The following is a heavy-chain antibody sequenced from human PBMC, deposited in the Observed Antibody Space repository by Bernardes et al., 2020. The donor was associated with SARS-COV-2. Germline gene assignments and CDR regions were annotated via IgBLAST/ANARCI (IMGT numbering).Heavy chain of an antibody. V-gene: IGHV1-58*02. CDR2: IVVGSGNT. J-gene: IGHJ6*02. CDR1: GFTFTSSA. Sequence: SMKVSCKASGFTFTSSAMQWVRQARGQRLEWIGWIVVGSGNTNYAQKFQERVTITRDMSTSTAYMELSSLRSEDTAVYYCAASRVVVAATRNYYYYGMDVWGQGTTVTVSS. D-gene: IGHD2-15*01. CDR3: AASRVVVAATRNYYYYGMDV.